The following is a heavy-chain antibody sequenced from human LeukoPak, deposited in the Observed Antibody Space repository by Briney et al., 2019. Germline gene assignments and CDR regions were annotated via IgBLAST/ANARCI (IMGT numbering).Heavy chain of an antibody. V-gene: IGHV4-59*02. Sequence: PSETLSLTCSVSGGSVNLYYWTWIRQSPGKGLEWIGYISYSGNVYYNPSLKSRVTITLDTSKKQVSLRLGSVTAADTAVYFCARDFARNSGDYGNDGFDIWGQGTMVTVS. CDR3: ARDFARNSGDYGNDGFDI. J-gene: IGHJ3*02. D-gene: IGHD4-17*01. CDR1: GGSVNLYY. CDR2: ISYSGNV.